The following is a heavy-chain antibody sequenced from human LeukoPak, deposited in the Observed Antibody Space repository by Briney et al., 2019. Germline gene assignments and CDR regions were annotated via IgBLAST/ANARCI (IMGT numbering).Heavy chain of an antibody. V-gene: IGHV3-13*01. J-gene: IGHJ6*02. D-gene: IGHD5-18*01. CDR3: TLSYGRGFNYYYGMDV. CDR2: IDTAGNT. Sequence: GGSLRLSCAASGFTFSSYDMHWVRQATGKGLEWVSAIDTAGNTYYPASVKGRFTISRENAKDSLYLQMNSLRAGDTAVYYCTLSYGRGFNYYYGMDVWGQGTTVTVSS. CDR1: GFTFSSYD.